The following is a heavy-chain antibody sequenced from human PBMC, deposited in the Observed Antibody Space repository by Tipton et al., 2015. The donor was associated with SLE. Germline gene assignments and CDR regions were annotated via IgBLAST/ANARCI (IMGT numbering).Heavy chain of an antibody. V-gene: IGHV4-59*08. J-gene: IGHJ4*02. CDR1: GGSISSHY. CDR2: IYSGST. D-gene: IGHD3/OR15-3a*01. Sequence: TLSLTCTVSGGSISSHYWSWIRQSPGEGLEWIGYIYSGSTNYNPSLKRRVTISVDTSKNQFSLRLNSVTAADTAVYYCARHSPVLDCLTYYFDLWGQGMLVTVSS. CDR3: ARHSPVLDCLTYYFDL.